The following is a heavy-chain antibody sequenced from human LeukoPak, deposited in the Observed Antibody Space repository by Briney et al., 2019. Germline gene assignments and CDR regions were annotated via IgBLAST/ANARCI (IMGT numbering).Heavy chain of an antibody. CDR1: GYTFTGYF. V-gene: IGHV1-2*02. CDR3: ARDKGSGYDYYFDY. D-gene: IGHD5-12*01. Sequence: SVKVSCKASGYTFTGYFMHWVRQAPGQGLEWMGWINPNSGGTNYAQKFQGRVTMTRDTSISTAYMELSRLRSDDTAVYYCARDKGSGYDYYFDYWGQGTLVTVSS. J-gene: IGHJ4*01. CDR2: INPNSGGT.